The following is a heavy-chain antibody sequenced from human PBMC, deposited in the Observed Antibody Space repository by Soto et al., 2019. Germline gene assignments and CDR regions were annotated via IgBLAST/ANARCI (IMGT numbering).Heavy chain of an antibody. Sequence: PSETLSLTCTVSGGSISSYYWSWIRQPPGKGLEWIGYIYYSGSTNYNPSLKSRVTISVDTSKNQFSLKLSSVTAADTAVYYCAGDIVVVPAAIRHYYYGMDVWGQGTTVTVS. D-gene: IGHD2-2*02. CDR2: IYYSGST. CDR3: AGDIVVVPAAIRHYYYGMDV. J-gene: IGHJ6*02. V-gene: IGHV4-59*01. CDR1: GGSISSYY.